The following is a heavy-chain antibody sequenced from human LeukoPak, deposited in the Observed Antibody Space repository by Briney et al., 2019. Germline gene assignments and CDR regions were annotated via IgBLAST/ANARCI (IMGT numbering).Heavy chain of an antibody. CDR1: GFTFSSYA. CDR2: ISGSGGST. CDR3: AKDSGYYVSGSYFDY. J-gene: IGHJ4*02. V-gene: IGHV3-23*01. D-gene: IGHD3-10*01. Sequence: GGSLRLSCAASGFTFSSYAMIWVRQAPGKGLEWVSVISGSGGSTNYADSVKGRFTISRDSSKSTLYLQMNTLRAEDTAVYYCAKDSGYYVSGSYFDYWGQGTLVTVSS.